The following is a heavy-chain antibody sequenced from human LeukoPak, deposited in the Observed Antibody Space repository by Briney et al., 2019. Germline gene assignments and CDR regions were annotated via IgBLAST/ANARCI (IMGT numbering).Heavy chain of an antibody. CDR1: GGSISSYF. V-gene: IGHV4-4*07. CDR3: AREGSGARPLDY. J-gene: IGHJ4*02. CDR2: IYPSGTT. D-gene: IGHD6-6*01. Sequence: SETLSLTCTVSGGSISSYFWSWVRQPAGKGLEWIGRIYPSGTTNYNPSVKTRVTMSLNTSTNQLSRELSSVTAAATALYYCAREGSGARPLDYWGQGTLVTVSS.